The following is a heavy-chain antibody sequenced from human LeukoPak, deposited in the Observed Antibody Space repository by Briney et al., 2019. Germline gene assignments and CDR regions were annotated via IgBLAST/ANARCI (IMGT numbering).Heavy chain of an antibody. CDR2: IYYSGST. D-gene: IGHD1-26*01. Sequence: SETLSLTCTVSGGSISGSSYYWGWIRQPPGKGLQWIGIIYYSGSTYCNPSLKSRVTISVDTSKNQFSLKLSSVTAADTAVYYCARLHVGSYSRVDYWGQGTLVTVSS. J-gene: IGHJ4*02. V-gene: IGHV4-39*01. CDR3: ARLHVGSYSRVDY. CDR1: GGSISGSSYY.